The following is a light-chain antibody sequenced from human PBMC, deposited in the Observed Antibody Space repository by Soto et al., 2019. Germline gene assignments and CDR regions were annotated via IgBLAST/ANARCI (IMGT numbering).Light chain of an antibody. CDR3: QQYYSTPRT. CDR1: QTVLYSSNNKNY. J-gene: IGKJ1*01. CDR2: WAS. Sequence: DIVMTQSPDSLAVSLGERATINCKSSQTVLYSSNNKNYLTWYQQKPGQPPKLLISWASTREPGVPDRFRGSGSWTDFTLTISSLQAEDVAVYYCQQYYSTPRTFGQGTKVEIK. V-gene: IGKV4-1*01.